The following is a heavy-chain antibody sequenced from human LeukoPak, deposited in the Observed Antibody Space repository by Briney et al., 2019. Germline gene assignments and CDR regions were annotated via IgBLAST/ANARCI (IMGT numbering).Heavy chain of an antibody. CDR3: ARAVAPTYCGGDCYSDYAFDI. J-gene: IGHJ3*02. D-gene: IGHD2-21*02. CDR1: GYTFTSYG. CDR2: ISAYNGNT. V-gene: IGHV1-18*01. Sequence: ASVKVSCKASGYTFTSYGISWVRQAPGQGLEWMGWISAYNGNTNYAQKFQGRVTMTRDTSISTAYMELSRLRSDDTAVYYCARAVAPTYCGGDCYSDYAFDIWGQGTMVTVSS.